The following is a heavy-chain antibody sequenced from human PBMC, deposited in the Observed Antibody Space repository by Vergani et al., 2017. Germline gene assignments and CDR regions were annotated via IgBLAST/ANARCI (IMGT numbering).Heavy chain of an antibody. Sequence: QVQLVQSGAEVKKPGSSVKVSCKASGGTFSSYAISGVRQAPGQGLEWMGRIIPILGIANYAQKFQGRVTITADKSTSTAYMELSSLRSEDTAVYYCSTGFDYYYMDVWGKGTTVTVSS. CDR1: GGTFSSYA. V-gene: IGHV1-69*04. J-gene: IGHJ6*03. CDR2: IIPILGIA. CDR3: STGFDYYYMDV. D-gene: IGHD1-14*01.